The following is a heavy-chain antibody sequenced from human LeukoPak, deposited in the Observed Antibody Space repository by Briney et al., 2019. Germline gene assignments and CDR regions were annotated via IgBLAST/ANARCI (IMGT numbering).Heavy chain of an antibody. Sequence: PETLSLTCAVYGGSFSGYYWSWIRQSPGKGLEWIGEINHGGSTNFNASLKSRVTLPVDTSKNQFSLNLNSVTAADTAVYYCARKRDGYNCFDSWGQGTLVTVSS. J-gene: IGHJ4*02. CDR1: GGSFSGYY. CDR2: INHGGST. CDR3: ARKRDGYNCFDS. D-gene: IGHD5-24*01. V-gene: IGHV4-34*01.